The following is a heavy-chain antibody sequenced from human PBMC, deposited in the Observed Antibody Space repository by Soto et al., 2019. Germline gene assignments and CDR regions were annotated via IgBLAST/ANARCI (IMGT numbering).Heavy chain of an antibody. D-gene: IGHD6-13*01. CDR1: GGSISSYY. J-gene: IGHJ4*02. CDR2: IYYSGST. CDR3: ARTGYSSSWVFDY. V-gene: IGHV4-59*08. Sequence: PSETLSLTCTVSGGSISSYYWSWIRQPPGKGLEWIGYIYYSGSTNYNPSLKSRVTISVDTSKNQFSLKLSSVTAADTAVYYCARTGYSSSWVFDYWGQGTLVTVSS.